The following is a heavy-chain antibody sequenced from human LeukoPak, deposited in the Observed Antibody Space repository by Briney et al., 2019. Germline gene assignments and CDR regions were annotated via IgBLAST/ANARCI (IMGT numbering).Heavy chain of an antibody. J-gene: IGHJ4*02. CDR3: AILSIMGYCSGGSCYSDY. D-gene: IGHD2-15*01. CDR1: GFTFSSYS. CDR2: ISSSSSYI. V-gene: IGHV3-21*01. Sequence: SGGSLRLSCAASGFTFSSYSMNWVRQAPGKGLEWVSSISSSSSYIYYADSVKGRFTISRDNAKNSLYLQMNSLRAEDTAVYYCAILSIMGYCSGGSCYSDYWGQGTLVTVSS.